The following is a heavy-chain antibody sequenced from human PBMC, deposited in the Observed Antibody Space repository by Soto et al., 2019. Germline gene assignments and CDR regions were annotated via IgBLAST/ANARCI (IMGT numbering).Heavy chain of an antibody. CDR3: AKVHEEDTGI. V-gene: IGHV1-69*12. CDR2: IIPIFGAA. J-gene: IGHJ3*02. CDR1: GSTFSSYA. Sequence: QVQLVQSGAEMKKPGSSVKLSCKASGSTFSSYAISGVRQAPGQGLEWMGGIIPIFGAANYAQKFQGRVTIIADESTSTAYMELSSLRSEDTAVYYCAKVHEEDTGIWGQGTMVTVSS.